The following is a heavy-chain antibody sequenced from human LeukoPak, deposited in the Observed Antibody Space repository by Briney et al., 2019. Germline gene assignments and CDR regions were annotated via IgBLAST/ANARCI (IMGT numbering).Heavy chain of an antibody. V-gene: IGHV3-7*01. Sequence: PGGSLRLSCAASGITLSSYWMGWVRQAPGKGLEWVANVKEDGIEKYYVDSVKGRFTISRDNAKNSLYLQMNSLRVEDTAVYYCARELNYYQYMDVWAKGPRSPSP. CDR3: ARELNYYQYMDV. J-gene: IGHJ6*03. CDR1: GITLSSYW. CDR2: VKEDGIEK.